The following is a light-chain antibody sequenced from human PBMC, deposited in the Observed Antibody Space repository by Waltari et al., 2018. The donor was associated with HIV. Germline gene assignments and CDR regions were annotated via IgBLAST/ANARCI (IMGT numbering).Light chain of an antibody. CDR1: QTVLYSSNNKNY. CDR2: WAS. Sequence: DIVMTQSPDSLAVSLGERATINCKSSQTVLYSSNNKNYIAWYQQKPGQPPNLLIYWASTRESGVPDRFSGSGSGTDFTLTISSLQTEDVAIYYCQQYFTTPLTFGGGTKVEI. V-gene: IGKV4-1*01. J-gene: IGKJ4*01. CDR3: QQYFTTPLT.